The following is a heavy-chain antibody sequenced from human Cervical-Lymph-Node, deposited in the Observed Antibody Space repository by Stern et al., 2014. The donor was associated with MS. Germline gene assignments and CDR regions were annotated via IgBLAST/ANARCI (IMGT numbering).Heavy chain of an antibody. CDR1: GGSISSGDYY. V-gene: IGHV4-30-4*08. Sequence: QVQLQESGPGLVKPSQTLSLTCTVSGGSISSGDYYWGLIRQPPGKGLEWLGYIRYSESSNDTPSLKSRVTISIATSKTQFSLKLSSVTAADTAVYYCASANSSSTSCPNWFDPWGQGTLVTVSS. CDR2: IRYSESS. J-gene: IGHJ5*02. CDR3: ASANSSSTSCPNWFDP. D-gene: IGHD2-2*01.